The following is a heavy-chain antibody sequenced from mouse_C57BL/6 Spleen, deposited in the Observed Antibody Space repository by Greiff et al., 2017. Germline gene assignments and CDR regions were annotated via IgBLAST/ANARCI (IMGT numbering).Heavy chain of an antibody. Sequence: QVTLKESGPGILQPSQTLSLTCSFSGFSLSTFGMGVGWIRQPLGKGLEWLAHIWWDDDKYYNPALKSRLTISKDTSKNQVFLKIANVDTADTATYYCARMTYYDYDGLLYAMDYWGQGTSVTVSS. J-gene: IGHJ4*01. V-gene: IGHV8-8*01. CDR3: ARMTYYDYDGLLYAMDY. CDR1: GFSLSTFGMG. CDR2: IWWDDDK. D-gene: IGHD2-4*01.